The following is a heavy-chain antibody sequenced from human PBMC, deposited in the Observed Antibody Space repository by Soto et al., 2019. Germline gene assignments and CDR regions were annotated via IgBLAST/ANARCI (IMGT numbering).Heavy chain of an antibody. J-gene: IGHJ6*03. V-gene: IGHV4-59*08. CDR2: IYYSGST. Sequence: PSETLSLTCTVSGGSISSYYWSWIRQPPGKGLEWIGYIYYSGSTNYNPSLKSRVTISVDTSKNQFSLKLSSVTAADTAVYYCASAHYGDYDYYYYYYMDVWGQGTTVTVSS. D-gene: IGHD4-17*01. CDR3: ASAHYGDYDYYYYYYMDV. CDR1: GGSISSYY.